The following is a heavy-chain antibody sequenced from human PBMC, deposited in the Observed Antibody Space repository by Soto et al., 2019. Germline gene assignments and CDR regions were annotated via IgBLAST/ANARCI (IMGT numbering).Heavy chain of an antibody. CDR2: ISYDGSNK. V-gene: IGHV3-30-3*01. CDR3: ARAHYCTNGVCHRPTNLYYYYGMDV. J-gene: IGHJ6*02. CDR1: GFTFSSYA. D-gene: IGHD2-8*01. Sequence: QVQPVESGGGVVQPGRSLRLSCAASGFTFSSYAMHWVRQAPGKGLEWVAVISYDGSNKYYADSVKGRFTISRDNSKNTLYLQMNSLRAEDTAVYYCARAHYCTNGVCHRPTNLYYYYGMDVWGQGTTVTVSS.